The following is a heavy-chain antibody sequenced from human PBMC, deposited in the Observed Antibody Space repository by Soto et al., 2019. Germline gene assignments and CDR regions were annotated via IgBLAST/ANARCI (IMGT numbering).Heavy chain of an antibody. CDR3: AREGCSNGVCYFDY. CDR2: ISADNGNT. Sequence: ASVKVSCKASGYSFTNYGITWVRQAPGQGLEWMGWISADNGNTKYAQKLQGRVTITRDTSANTAYMELSSLRSEDTAVFYCAREGCSNGVCYFDYWGQGTLVTVSS. CDR1: GYSFTNYG. J-gene: IGHJ4*02. D-gene: IGHD2-8*01. V-gene: IGHV1-18*01.